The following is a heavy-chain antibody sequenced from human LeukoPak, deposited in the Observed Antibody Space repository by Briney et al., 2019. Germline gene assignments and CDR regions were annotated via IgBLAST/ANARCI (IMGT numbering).Heavy chain of an antibody. CDR2: IYYSGST. Sequence: GSLRLSCAASGFTFSRYAMRWIRQPPGKGLEWIGSIYYSGSTYYNPSLKSRVTISVDTSKNQFSLKLSSVTAADTAVYYCARGVRKGSFDPWGQGTLVTVSS. J-gene: IGHJ5*02. CDR1: GFTFSRYA. CDR3: ARGVRKGSFDP. V-gene: IGHV4-39*07.